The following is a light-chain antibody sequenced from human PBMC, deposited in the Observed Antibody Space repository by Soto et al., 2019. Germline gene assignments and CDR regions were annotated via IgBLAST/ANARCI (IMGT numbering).Light chain of an antibody. CDR2: YDS. Sequence: SYELTQPPSVSVAPEKTARITCGGNNIGSKRVHWYRQKPGQAPVLVIYYDSDRPSGIPERFSGSNSGNTATLTISRVEAGDEADYYCQVWDITTDHYVFGTGTKLTFL. CDR3: QVWDITTDHYV. V-gene: IGLV3-21*04. CDR1: NIGSKR. J-gene: IGLJ1*01.